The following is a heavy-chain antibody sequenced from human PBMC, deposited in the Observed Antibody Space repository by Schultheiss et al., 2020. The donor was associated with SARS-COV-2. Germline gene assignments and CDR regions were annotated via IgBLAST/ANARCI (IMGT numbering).Heavy chain of an antibody. Sequence: SETLSLTCTVSDDSIRSYYWSWIRQPPGKGLEWIGEINHSGSTNYNPSLKSRVTISVDTSKNQFSLKLSSVTAADTAVYYCARRRSDGNWWLDTWGQGTLVTVSS. CDR3: ARRRSDGNWWLDT. D-gene: IGHD2-8*02. V-gene: IGHV4-34*01. J-gene: IGHJ5*02. CDR2: INHSGST. CDR1: DDSIRSYY.